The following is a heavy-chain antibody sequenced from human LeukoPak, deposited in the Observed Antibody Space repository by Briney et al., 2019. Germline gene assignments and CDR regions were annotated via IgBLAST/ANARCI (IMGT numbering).Heavy chain of an antibody. V-gene: IGHV3-30*18. CDR2: ISYDGSEQ. CDR1: GFTFSSYG. Sequence: GGSLKLSGAASGFTFSSYGMHWFRQAPGKGMEWVAVISYDGSEQYYADSVKGRFTISRDNSKNTLYLQMNSLRTEDTAVYYCAKDLRDDRRSYYFDSWGLGTLVTVSS. D-gene: IGHD3-22*01. J-gene: IGHJ4*02. CDR3: AKDLRDDRRSYYFDS.